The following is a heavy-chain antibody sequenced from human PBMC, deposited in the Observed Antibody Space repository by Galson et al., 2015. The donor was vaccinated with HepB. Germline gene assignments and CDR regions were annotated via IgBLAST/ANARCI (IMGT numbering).Heavy chain of an antibody. Sequence: SVKVSCKASGGTFSSYTISWVRQAPGQGLEWMGRVIPTLGIANYAQKFQGRVTITADKSTSTAYMELSSLRSEDTAVYYCAARVDTAMGDAFDIWGQGTMVTVSS. CDR2: VIPTLGIA. CDR3: AARVDTAMGDAFDI. V-gene: IGHV1-69*02. D-gene: IGHD5-18*01. CDR1: GGTFSSYT. J-gene: IGHJ3*02.